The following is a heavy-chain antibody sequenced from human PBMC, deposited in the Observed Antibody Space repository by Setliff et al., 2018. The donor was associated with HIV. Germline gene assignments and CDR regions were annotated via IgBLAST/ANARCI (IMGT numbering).Heavy chain of an antibody. J-gene: IGHJ4*02. CDR2: FANDGST. V-gene: IGHV4-59*08. Sequence: PSETLSLTCSVSGDAISPYYWSWIRQPPGKGLEWIGYFANDGSTNYNPPLKSRLSISVDTSKNEVSLKLTSVTAADTAMYYCTRHLPVYYGSGVSYYFDYWGQGILVTV. D-gene: IGHD3-10*01. CDR1: GDAISPYY. CDR3: TRHLPVYYGSGVSYYFDY.